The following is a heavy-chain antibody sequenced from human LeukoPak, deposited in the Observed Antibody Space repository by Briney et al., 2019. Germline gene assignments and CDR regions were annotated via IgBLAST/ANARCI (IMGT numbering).Heavy chain of an antibody. V-gene: IGHV1-2*02. J-gene: IGHJ5*02. CDR1: GYTFTDYY. D-gene: IGHD2-2*01. CDR3: ERFAAMPA. Sequence: ASVKVSCKASGYTFTDYYMHWVRQAPGQGLEWMGWVNPKSGGTNYAQEFQGRVAMTRDTSISTAYMDLSRLRSDDTAVYYCERFAAMPAWGQGTLVTVSS. CDR2: VNPKSGGT.